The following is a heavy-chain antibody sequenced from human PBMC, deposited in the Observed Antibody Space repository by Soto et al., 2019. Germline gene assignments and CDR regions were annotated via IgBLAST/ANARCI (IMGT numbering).Heavy chain of an antibody. CDR2: ISGSGGST. V-gene: IGHV3-23*01. D-gene: IGHD3-3*01. J-gene: IGHJ6*02. Sequence: EVQLLESGGGLVQPGGSLRLSCAASGFTFSSYAMSWVRQAPGKGLEWASAISGSGGSTYYADSVKGRFTISRDNSKNTLYLQMNSLRAEDTAVYYCAKGDYDFWSGTYYYYGMDVWGQGTTVTVSS. CDR1: GFTFSSYA. CDR3: AKGDYDFWSGTYYYYGMDV.